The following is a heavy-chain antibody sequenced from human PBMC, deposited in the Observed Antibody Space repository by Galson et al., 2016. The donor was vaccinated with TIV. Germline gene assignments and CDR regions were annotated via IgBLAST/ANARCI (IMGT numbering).Heavy chain of an antibody. Sequence: GNTGYAQKFRGRVTMTRNTSVRTAYMELSSLRSEDTAVYYCARSGDYGDYWGRGTLVTVSS. CDR3: ARSGDYGDY. D-gene: IGHD4-17*01. CDR2: GNT. V-gene: IGHV1-8*01. J-gene: IGHJ4*02.